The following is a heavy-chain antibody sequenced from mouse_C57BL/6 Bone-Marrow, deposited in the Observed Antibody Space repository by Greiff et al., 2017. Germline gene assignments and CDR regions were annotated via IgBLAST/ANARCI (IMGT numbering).Heavy chain of an antibody. CDR1: GYTFTSYW. Sequence: QVQLKQPGAELVMPGASVKLSCKASGYTFTSYWMHWVKQRPGQGLEWIGETDPSDSYTNYNQKFKGKSTLTVDKSSSTAYMQLSSLTSEDSAVYYCARTGFDYWGQGTTLTVSS. D-gene: IGHD4-1*01. V-gene: IGHV1-69*01. CDR3: ARTGFDY. CDR2: TDPSDSYT. J-gene: IGHJ2*01.